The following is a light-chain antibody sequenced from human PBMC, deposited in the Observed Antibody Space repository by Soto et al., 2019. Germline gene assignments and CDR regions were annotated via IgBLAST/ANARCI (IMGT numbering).Light chain of an antibody. CDR3: CSYAGSRTLV. Sequence: QSVLTQPASVSGSPGQSITISCTGTRSDVGSYNLVSWYQQHPGKAPKLMIYEVTKRPSGVSNRFSGSKSGNTASLTISGLQAEDEADYYCCSYAGSRTLVFGGGTQLTVL. CDR2: EVT. CDR1: RSDVGSYNL. V-gene: IGLV2-23*02. J-gene: IGLJ3*02.